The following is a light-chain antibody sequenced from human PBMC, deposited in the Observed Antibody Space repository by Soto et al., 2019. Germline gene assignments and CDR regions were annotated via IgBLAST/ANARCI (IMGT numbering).Light chain of an antibody. CDR3: CSYVGGYSYV. J-gene: IGLJ1*01. CDR2: DDH. CDR1: SSNIGKNS. Sequence: QSVLTQPPSVSAAPGQRVSISCSGGSSNIGKNSVSWYQQLPATAPKLLIYDDHQRPSGIPDRFSASKSGTSATLDITGLQPADEADYYCCSYVGGYSYVFGIGTKLTVL. V-gene: IGLV1-51*01.